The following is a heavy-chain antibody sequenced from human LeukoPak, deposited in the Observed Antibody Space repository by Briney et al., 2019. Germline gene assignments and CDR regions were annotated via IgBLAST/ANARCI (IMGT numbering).Heavy chain of an antibody. CDR1: GYTFTSYA. CDR3: ARHPYSSGYDHFDY. D-gene: IGHD5-12*01. J-gene: IGHJ4*02. CDR2: INTNTGNP. V-gene: IGHV7-4-1*02. Sequence: ASVKVSCKASGYTFTSYAMNWVRQAPGQGLEWMGWINTNTGNPTYAQGFTGRFVFSLDTSVSTAYLQISSLKAEDTAVYYCARHPYSSGYDHFDYWGQGTLVTVSS.